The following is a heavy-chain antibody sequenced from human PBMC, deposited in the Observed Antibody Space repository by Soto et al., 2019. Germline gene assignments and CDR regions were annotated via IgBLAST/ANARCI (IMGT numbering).Heavy chain of an antibody. D-gene: IGHD2-15*01. CDR1: GGTFSSYA. Sequence: SVQVSCKASGGTFSSYAISWVRQAPGQGLEWMGGIIPIFGTANYAQKFQGRVTITADESTSTAYMELSSLRSEDTAVYYCARDSCSGGSCSLPYWGQGTLVTVSS. V-gene: IGHV1-69*13. CDR3: ARDSCSGGSCSLPY. J-gene: IGHJ4*02. CDR2: IIPIFGTA.